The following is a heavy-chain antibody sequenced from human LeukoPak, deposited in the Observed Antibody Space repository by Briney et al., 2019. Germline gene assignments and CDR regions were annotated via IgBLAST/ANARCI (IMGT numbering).Heavy chain of an antibody. Sequence: ASVKVSCKASGYTFTSYDINWVRQATGQGLEWMGWMNPNSGNTGYAQKFQGRVTITRNTSISPAYMELSSLRSEDTAVYYCARASFYDFWSGYYRTEFDPWGQGTLVTVSS. V-gene: IGHV1-8*01. CDR2: MNPNSGNT. CDR3: ARASFYDFWSGYYRTEFDP. J-gene: IGHJ5*02. D-gene: IGHD3-3*01. CDR1: GYTFTSYD.